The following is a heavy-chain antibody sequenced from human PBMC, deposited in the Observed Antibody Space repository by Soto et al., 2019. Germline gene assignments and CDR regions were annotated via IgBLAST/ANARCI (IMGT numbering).Heavy chain of an antibody. CDR3: ARELSEVTTIDY. CDR2: IYYSGST. J-gene: IGHJ4*02. V-gene: IGHV4-31*03. CDR1: GGSISRGGYY. D-gene: IGHD4-17*01. Sequence: QVQLQESGPGLVKPSQTLSLTCTVSGGSISRGGYYWSWIRQHPGKGLEWIGYIYYSGSTYYNPSLKSRVTISVDTSKNQFSLKLNAVTAADTAVYYCARELSEVTTIDYWGQGTLVTVSS.